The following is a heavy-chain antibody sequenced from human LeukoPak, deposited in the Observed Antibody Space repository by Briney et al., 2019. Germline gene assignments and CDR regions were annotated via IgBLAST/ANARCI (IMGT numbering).Heavy chain of an antibody. CDR2: ISAYNGNT. Sequence: ASVKVSCKASGYTFTSYGISWVRQAPGQGLEWTGWISAYNGNTNYAQKLQGRVTMTTDTSTSTAYMELRSLRSDDTAVYYCARCYCSGGSCYLLEYYFDYWGQGTLVTVSS. CDR3: ARCYCSGGSCYLLEYYFDY. CDR1: GYTFTSYG. V-gene: IGHV1-18*01. D-gene: IGHD2-15*01. J-gene: IGHJ4*02.